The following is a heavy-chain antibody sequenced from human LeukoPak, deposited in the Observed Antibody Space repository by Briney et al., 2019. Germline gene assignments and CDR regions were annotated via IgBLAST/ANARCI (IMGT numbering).Heavy chain of an antibody. CDR1: GGSFSGYY. J-gene: IGHJ4*02. V-gene: IGHV4-34*01. CDR3: ARGRTAAAGTYTDY. CDR2: INHSGST. Sequence: SETLSLTCAVYGGSFSGYYWSWIRQPPGKGLEWIGEINHSGSTNYNPSLKSRVTISVDTSKTQFSLKLSSVTAADTAVYYGARGRTAAAGTYTDYWGQGTLVTVSS. D-gene: IGHD6-13*01.